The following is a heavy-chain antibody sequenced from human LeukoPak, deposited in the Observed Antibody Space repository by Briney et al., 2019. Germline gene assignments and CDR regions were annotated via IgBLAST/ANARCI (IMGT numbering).Heavy chain of an antibody. CDR3: ARRLGYCSSTSCYYYFDY. V-gene: IGHV4-39*01. Sequence: SETLSLTCTVSGGSISSSSYYWGWIRQPPGKGLEWIGSIYYSGSTYYNPSLKSRVTISVDTSKNQFSLKLSSVTAADTAVYYCARRLGYCSSTSCYYYFDYWGQGTLVTVSS. J-gene: IGHJ4*02. CDR2: IYYSGST. CDR1: GGSISSSSYY. D-gene: IGHD2-2*01.